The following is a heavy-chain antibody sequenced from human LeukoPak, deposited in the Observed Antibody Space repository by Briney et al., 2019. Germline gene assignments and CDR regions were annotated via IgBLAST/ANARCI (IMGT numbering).Heavy chain of an antibody. CDR1: GYTFTGYY. CDR2: INPNSGGT. D-gene: IGHD1-26*01. V-gene: IGHV1-2*02. CDR3: ARVRYSGSHLLDY. Sequence: GASVKVSCKASGYTFTGYYMHWVRQAPGQGREWMGWINPNSGGTNYAQKFQGRVTMTRDTSISTAYMELSRLRSDDTAVYYCARVRYSGSHLLDYWGQGTLVTVSS. J-gene: IGHJ4*02.